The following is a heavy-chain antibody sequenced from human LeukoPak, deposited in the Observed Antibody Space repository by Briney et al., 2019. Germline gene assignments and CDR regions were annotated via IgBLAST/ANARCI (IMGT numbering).Heavy chain of an antibody. V-gene: IGHV3-23*01. CDR2: ISGSGGST. CDR3: ARDLSLLRFANYFDR. D-gene: IGHD3-3*01. CDR1: GFTLSSYA. J-gene: IGHJ4*02. Sequence: QTGGSLRLSCAASGFTLSSYAMSWVRQTPGKGLEWVSAISGSGGSTYYADSVKGRFTISRDISQNTLYLQMNSLRSEDTAIYYCARDLSLLRFANYFDRWGQGTLVTVSS.